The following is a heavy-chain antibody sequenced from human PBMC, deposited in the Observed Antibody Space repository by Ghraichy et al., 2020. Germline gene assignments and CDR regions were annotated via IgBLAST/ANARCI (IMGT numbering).Heavy chain of an antibody. D-gene: IGHD3-22*01. CDR3: ARDTISGFAMDV. V-gene: IGHV4-30-2*06. Sequence: NLSLTCAVSGGSISGGGNSWSWIRQSQGKGLEWIGYIYPSGITNYNPSLNNRVTMSIDTSKNHFSLKLTSVTAADTAVYYCARDTISGFAMDVWGQGTTVTVSS. CDR2: IYPSGIT. CDR1: GGSISGGGNS. J-gene: IGHJ6*02.